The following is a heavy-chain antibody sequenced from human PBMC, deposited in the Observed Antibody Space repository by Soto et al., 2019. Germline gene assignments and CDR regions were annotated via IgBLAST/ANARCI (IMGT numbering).Heavy chain of an antibody. V-gene: IGHV3-33*01. Sequence: QVQLVESGGGVVQPGRSLRLSCAASGFTFSSYGMHWVRQAPGKGLEWVAVIWYDGSNKYYADSVKGRFTISRDNSKNTLYRQMNSLRAEDTAVYYCARDRGYSSSWYGNHYYYYGMDVWGQGTTVTVSS. D-gene: IGHD6-13*01. CDR2: IWYDGSNK. J-gene: IGHJ6*02. CDR1: GFTFSSYG. CDR3: ARDRGYSSSWYGNHYYYYGMDV.